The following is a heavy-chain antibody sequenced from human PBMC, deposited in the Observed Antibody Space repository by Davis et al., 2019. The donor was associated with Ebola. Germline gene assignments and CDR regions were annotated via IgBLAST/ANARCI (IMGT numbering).Heavy chain of an antibody. Sequence: GESLKISCKASGYRFTSYWIGWVRQMPGKGLEWMGIIYPGDSDTRYSPSFQGQVTIAADKSINTAYLQWSSLKASDTAVYYCARCRSLGSYYYMDVWGNGTSVTVSS. CDR3: ARCRSLGSYYYMDV. CDR1: GYRFTSYW. V-gene: IGHV5-51*06. D-gene: IGHD3-10*01. J-gene: IGHJ6*03. CDR2: IYPGDSDT.